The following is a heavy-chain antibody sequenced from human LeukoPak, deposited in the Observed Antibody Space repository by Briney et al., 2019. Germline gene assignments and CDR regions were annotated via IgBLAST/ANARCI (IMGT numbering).Heavy chain of an antibody. V-gene: IGHV1-2*02. J-gene: IGHJ5*02. CDR3: ARVFSPRGGYNRKTPNH. Sequence: ASVKVSCKASGYTLTGQYMHWVRQAPGQGLEWMGWINPNSGGSNYAQKFQGRVTMTRDTSISTAYMELSRLRSDDTAVYYCARVFSPRGGYNRKTPNHWGQGTLVTVSS. CDR2: INPNSGGS. CDR1: GYTLTGQY. D-gene: IGHD5-24*01.